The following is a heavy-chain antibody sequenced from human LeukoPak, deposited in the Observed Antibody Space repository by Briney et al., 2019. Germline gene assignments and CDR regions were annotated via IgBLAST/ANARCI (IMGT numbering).Heavy chain of an antibody. D-gene: IGHD1-1*01. CDR3: ARHIRTGTTNAFDI. J-gene: IGHJ3*02. V-gene: IGHV4-39*01. CDR1: GGSISSSSYY. Sequence: SETLSLTCTVSGGSISSSSYYWGWIRQPPGKGLEWIGNIYYTGSTYYNPSLKSRVTISVDTSKNQFSLKLSSVTAADTAVYYCARHIRTGTTNAFDIWGQGTMVTVSS. CDR2: IYYTGST.